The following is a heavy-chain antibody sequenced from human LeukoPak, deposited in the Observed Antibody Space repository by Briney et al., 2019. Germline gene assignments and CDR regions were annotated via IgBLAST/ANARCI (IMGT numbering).Heavy chain of an antibody. Sequence: ASVKVSCKASGYTFTSYGISWVRQAPGQGLEWMGWISAYNGNTNYAQKLQGRVTMTTDTSTSTAYMELRSLRSDDTAVYYCARWLYSGSYGHCYFDYWGQGTLVTVSS. V-gene: IGHV1-18*01. D-gene: IGHD3-10*01. CDR2: ISAYNGNT. CDR1: GYTFTSYG. CDR3: ARWLYSGSYGHCYFDY. J-gene: IGHJ4*02.